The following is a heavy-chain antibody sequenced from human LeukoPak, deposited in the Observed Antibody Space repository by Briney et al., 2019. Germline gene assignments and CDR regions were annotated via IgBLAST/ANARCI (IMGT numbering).Heavy chain of an antibody. Sequence: SETLSVTCTVSGGSISSYYWSWIRQPAGKGLEWIGRIYTSGSTNYNPSLKSRVTMSVDTSKNQFSLKLSSVTAADTAVYYCARDYYDSSGYYFDYWGQGTLVTVSS. J-gene: IGHJ4*02. CDR3: ARDYYDSSGYYFDY. CDR1: GGSISSYY. V-gene: IGHV4-4*07. CDR2: IYTSGST. D-gene: IGHD3-22*01.